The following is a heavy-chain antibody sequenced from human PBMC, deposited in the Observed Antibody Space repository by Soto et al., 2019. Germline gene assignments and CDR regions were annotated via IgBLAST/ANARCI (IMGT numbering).Heavy chain of an antibody. CDR3: AAWAGQVRGYCGPFDY. Sequence: QVQLVQSGADVKKPGASVQVSCKASGYTFTSDGISWVRQAPGQGLEWMGWISTYNGNTKFAQKLQGRLTMTTDTSTRTVYMELRSLTSDDTAVYYCAAWAGQVRGYCGPFDYWGQGTLLTVSS. CDR1: GYTFTSDG. J-gene: IGHJ4*02. CDR2: ISTYNGNT. D-gene: IGHD5-12*01. V-gene: IGHV1-18*04.